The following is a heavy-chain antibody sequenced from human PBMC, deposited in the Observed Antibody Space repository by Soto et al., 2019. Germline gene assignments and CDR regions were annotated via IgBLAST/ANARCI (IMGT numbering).Heavy chain of an antibody. V-gene: IGHV4-59*12. CDR2: VCSSGST. Sequence: PLETLSHTCTVSGGSSSSYYWIWIRQPPGKGLEWIGYVCSSGSTNYNPSLESRVAIPLDTSKNQFSLRLTSVTAADTAVYFCARVRTEYAGLDYWGQGTLVTVSS. D-gene: IGHD2-2*01. J-gene: IGHJ4*02. CDR1: GGSSSSYY. CDR3: ARVRTEYAGLDY.